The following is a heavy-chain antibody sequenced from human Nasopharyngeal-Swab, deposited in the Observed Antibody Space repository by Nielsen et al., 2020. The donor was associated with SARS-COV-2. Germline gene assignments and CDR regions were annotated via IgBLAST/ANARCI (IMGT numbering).Heavy chain of an antibody. J-gene: IGHJ3*02. CDR3: ARKGEYSSTWGAFDI. D-gene: IGHD6-13*01. Sequence: GESLKISCEVSGFSVSYNYMSWVRQAPGKGLEWVCGINWNGGGTGYADSVKGRFTISRDNTKNSLYLQMNSLRGEDTALYYCARKGEYSSTWGAFDIWGQGTMVTVSS. CDR2: INWNGGGT. V-gene: IGHV3-20*04. CDR1: GFSVSYNY.